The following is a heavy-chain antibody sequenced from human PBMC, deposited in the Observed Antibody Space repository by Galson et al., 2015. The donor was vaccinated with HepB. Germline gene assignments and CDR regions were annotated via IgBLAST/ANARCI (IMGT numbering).Heavy chain of an antibody. CDR3: ARIRWNYGDYEDY. CDR2: IDLDDDK. V-gene: IGHV2-70*11. J-gene: IGHJ4*02. Sequence: SWFRQAPGKALEWLARIDLDDDKYYSTSLKTRLTISKDTSKNQVVLTMTNMDPVDTATYYCARIRWNYGDYEDYWGQGTLVTVSS. D-gene: IGHD4-17*01.